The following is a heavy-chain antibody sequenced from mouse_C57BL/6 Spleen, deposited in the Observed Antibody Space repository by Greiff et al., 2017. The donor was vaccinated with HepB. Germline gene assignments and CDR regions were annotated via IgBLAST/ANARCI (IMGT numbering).Heavy chain of an antibody. J-gene: IGHJ3*01. CDR2: ISNGGGST. D-gene: IGHD2-4*01. V-gene: IGHV5-12*01. Sequence: EVNLVESGGGLVQPGGSLKLSCAASGFTFSDYYMYWVRQTPEKRLEWVAYISNGGGSTYYPDTVKGRFTISRDNAKNTLYLQMSRLKSEDTAMYYCARQIYYDYGWFAYWGQGTLVTVSA. CDR1: GFTFSDYY. CDR3: ARQIYYDYGWFAY.